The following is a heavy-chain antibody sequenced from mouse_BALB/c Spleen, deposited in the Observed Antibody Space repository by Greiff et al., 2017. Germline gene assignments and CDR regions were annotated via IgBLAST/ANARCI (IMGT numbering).Heavy chain of an antibody. V-gene: IGHV2-9*02. CDR2: IWAGGST. CDR1: GFSLTSYG. CDR3: ARDRGLHMDY. J-gene: IGHJ4*01. Sequence: VKLMESGPGLVAPSQSLSITCTVSGFSLTSYGVHWVRQPPGKGLEWLGVIWAGGSTNYNSALMSRLSISKDNSKSQVFLKMNSLQTDDTAMYYCARDRGLHMDYWGQGTSVTVSS. D-gene: IGHD2-4*01.